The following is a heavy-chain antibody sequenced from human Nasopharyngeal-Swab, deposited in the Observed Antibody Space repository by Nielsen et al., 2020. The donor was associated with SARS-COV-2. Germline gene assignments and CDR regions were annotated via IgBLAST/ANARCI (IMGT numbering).Heavy chain of an antibody. Sequence: ASVKVPCKASGYTFTSYYMHWVRQAPGQGLEWMGIINPSGGSTSYAQKSQGRVTMTRDTSTSTVYMELSSLRSEDTAVYYCAREGGGEQGYSSGWHVIFTSNYYYYGMDVWGQGTTVTVSS. D-gene: IGHD6-19*01. CDR2: INPSGGST. J-gene: IGHJ6*02. V-gene: IGHV1-46*01. CDR3: AREGGGEQGYSSGWHVIFTSNYYYYGMDV. CDR1: GYTFTSYY.